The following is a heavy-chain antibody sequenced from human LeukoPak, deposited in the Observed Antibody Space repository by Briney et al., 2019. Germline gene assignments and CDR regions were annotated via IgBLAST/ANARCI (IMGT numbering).Heavy chain of an antibody. Sequence: GGPLRLSCSASRFTFSSSHMFWVRQAPGEGLEYVAAVSGDGVTTYHADTVYGRFTISRDNSKNTLYLQMTSLRAEDTALYYCVKDNGQGGFDYWGQGTQVTVSS. CDR2: VSGDGVTT. V-gene: IGHV3-64D*09. CDR1: RFTFSSSH. CDR3: VKDNGQGGFDY. J-gene: IGHJ4*02. D-gene: IGHD3-16*01.